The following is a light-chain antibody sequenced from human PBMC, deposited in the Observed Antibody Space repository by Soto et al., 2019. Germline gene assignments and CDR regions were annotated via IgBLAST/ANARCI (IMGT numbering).Light chain of an antibody. CDR2: GAS. CDR1: RNINRK. Sequence: EIVMTQSPATLSVSPGERATLSCRASRNINRKLAWYQQKPGQAPRLIISGASTRATGIPARFSGSGSGTEFTLTISRLQSEDFAVYYCQQYYDYPPLIFGGGTKVEIK. J-gene: IGKJ4*01. V-gene: IGKV3-15*01. CDR3: QQYYDYPPLI.